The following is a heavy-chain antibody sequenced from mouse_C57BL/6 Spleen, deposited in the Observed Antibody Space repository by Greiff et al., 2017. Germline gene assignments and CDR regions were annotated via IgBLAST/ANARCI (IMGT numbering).Heavy chain of an antibody. CDR1: GYTFTSYW. Sequence: QVQLQQPGAELVKPGASVKMSCKASGYTFTSYWITWVKQRPGQGLEWIGDIYPGSGSTNYNEKFKSKATLTVDTSSSTAYMQLSSLTSEDSAVYYCAREARYDGYPYYAMDYWGQGTSVTVSS. CDR3: AREARYDGYPYYAMDY. CDR2: IYPGSGST. V-gene: IGHV1-55*01. J-gene: IGHJ4*01. D-gene: IGHD2-3*01.